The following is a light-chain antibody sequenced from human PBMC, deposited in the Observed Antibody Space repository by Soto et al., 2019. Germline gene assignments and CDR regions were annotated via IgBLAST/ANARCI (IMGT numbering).Light chain of an antibody. CDR1: SSDVGGYSY. V-gene: IGLV2-8*01. CDR3: SSYGGSNNLV. J-gene: IGLJ2*01. CDR2: DVS. Sequence: QSALTQPPSASGSPGQSVTISCTGASSDVGGYSYVSWYQQHPGKAPKLMIYDVSKWPSGVPDRFSGSKSGNTASLTVSGLQAEDEADYYCSSYGGSNNLVFGGGTKLTVL.